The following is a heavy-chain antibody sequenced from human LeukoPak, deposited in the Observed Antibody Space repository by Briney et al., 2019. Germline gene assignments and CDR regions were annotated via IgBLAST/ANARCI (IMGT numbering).Heavy chain of an antibody. CDR2: ISSSSSYI. D-gene: IGHD3-3*01. J-gene: IGHJ6*04. CDR3: ARDITIFGGNV. CDR1: GFTFSSYS. V-gene: IGHV3-21*01. Sequence: PGGSLRLSCAASGFTFSSYSMNRVRQAPGKGLEWVSSISSSSSYIYYADSVKGRFTISRDNAKNSPYLQMNSLRAEDTAVYYCARDITIFGGNVWGKGTTVTVSS.